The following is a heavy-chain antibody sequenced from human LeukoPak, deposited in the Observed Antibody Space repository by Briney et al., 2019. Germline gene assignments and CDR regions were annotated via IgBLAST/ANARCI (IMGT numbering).Heavy chain of an antibody. CDR2: IRYDGSNK. V-gene: IGHV3-30*02. D-gene: IGHD6-19*01. Sequence: PGGSLRLSCAASGFTFSSYGMHWVRQAPGKGPEWVAFIRYDGSNKYYADSVKGRFTISRDNSKNTLYLQMNSLRAEDTAVYYCAKDAAVAGWFDYWGQGTLVTVSS. CDR1: GFTFSSYG. CDR3: AKDAAVAGWFDY. J-gene: IGHJ4*02.